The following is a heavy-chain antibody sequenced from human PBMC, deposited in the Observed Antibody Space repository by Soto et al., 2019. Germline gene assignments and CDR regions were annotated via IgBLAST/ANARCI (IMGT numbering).Heavy chain of an antibody. J-gene: IGHJ6*02. Sequence: PGESLKISCKGSGYSFTTYWIGWVRQMPGKGLEWMGLIDPGDSDIRYNPSFQGQVTISADKFVSTAYLQWSSLKASDTAMYYCARGSRRTRYYYYGMDVWGQGTTVTVSS. D-gene: IGHD2-15*01. CDR3: ARGSRRTRYYYYGMDV. V-gene: IGHV5-51*01. CDR1: GYSFTTYW. CDR2: IDPGDSDI.